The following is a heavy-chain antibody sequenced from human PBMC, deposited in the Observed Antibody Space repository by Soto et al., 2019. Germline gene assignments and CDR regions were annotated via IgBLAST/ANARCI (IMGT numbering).Heavy chain of an antibody. CDR3: ARWNGDCTNGVCYNYYYYGMDV. V-gene: IGHV1-69*13. CDR1: GGTFSSYA. CDR2: IIPIFGTA. D-gene: IGHD2-8*01. J-gene: IGHJ6*02. Sequence: SVKVSCKASGGTFSSYAISWVRQAPGQGLEWMGGIIPIFGTANYAQKFQGRVTITADESTSTAYMELSSLRSEDTAVYYCARWNGDCTNGVCYNYYYYGMDVWGQGTTVTVSS.